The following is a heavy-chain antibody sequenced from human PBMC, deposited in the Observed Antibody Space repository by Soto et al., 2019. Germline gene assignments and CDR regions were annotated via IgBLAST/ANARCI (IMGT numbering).Heavy chain of an antibody. CDR3: ARGRVEDSSGWATYFDY. J-gene: IGHJ4*02. V-gene: IGHV3-64*01. CDR2: INTNGVNT. D-gene: IGHD6-19*01. Sequence: EVQLVESGGGLVQPGGSLRLSCAASGFTFSGYSMFWVRQAPGKGLEYVSAINTNGVNTFYAKSVKGRFTISRDNSKNTMYLQMGSLSAEDMALYYCARGRVEDSSGWATYFDYWGQGTLVTVSS. CDR1: GFTFSGYS.